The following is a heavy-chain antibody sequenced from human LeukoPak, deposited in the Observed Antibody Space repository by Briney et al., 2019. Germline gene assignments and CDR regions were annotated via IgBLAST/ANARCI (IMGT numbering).Heavy chain of an antibody. CDR1: GFTFSSYA. Sequence: GGSLRLSCTASGFTFSSYAMNWVRQAPGKGLEWVSGIGAGGTFTYYADSVKGRFTISRDNAKNSLYLQMNSLRDEDTAVYYCARDQYSGHWFYAFDIWGQGTMVTVSS. D-gene: IGHD6-19*01. V-gene: IGHV3-48*02. CDR2: IGAGGTFT. CDR3: ARDQYSGHWFYAFDI. J-gene: IGHJ3*02.